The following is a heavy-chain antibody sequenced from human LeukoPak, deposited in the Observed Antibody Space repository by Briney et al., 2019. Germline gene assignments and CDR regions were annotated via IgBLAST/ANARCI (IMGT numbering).Heavy chain of an antibody. V-gene: IGHV1-18*01. CDR3: ARAGWYTSSSGACGK. CDR2: ISANTGKT. Sequence: ASVKVSCKASGYTFTNYGIAWVRQAPGQGLEWMGWISANTGKTDFAQKFQGRVTMTTDTSTSTVYMELRSLRSDDTALYYCARAGWYTSSSGACGKWRQGTQVTVSS. CDR1: GYTFTNYG. J-gene: IGHJ4*02. D-gene: IGHD6-6*01.